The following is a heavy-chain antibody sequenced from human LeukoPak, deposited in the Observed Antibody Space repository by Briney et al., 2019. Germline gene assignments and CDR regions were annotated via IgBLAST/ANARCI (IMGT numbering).Heavy chain of an antibody. D-gene: IGHD3-3*01. J-gene: IGHJ5*02. V-gene: IGHV3-21*01. CDR1: GGSISSGGYS. Sequence: LSLICAVSGGSISSGGYSWSWIRQPPGKGLEWVSSISSSSSYIYYADSVKGRFTISRDNAKNSLYLQMNSLRAEDTAVYYCARDKGDYDFWSGYNWFDPWGQGTLVTVSS. CDR3: ARDKGDYDFWSGYNWFDP. CDR2: ISSSSSYI.